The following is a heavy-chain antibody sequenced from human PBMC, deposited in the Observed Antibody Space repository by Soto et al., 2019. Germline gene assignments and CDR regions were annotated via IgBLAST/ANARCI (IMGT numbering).Heavy chain of an antibody. CDR1: GGSVSSGSYY. J-gene: IGHJ4*02. CDR2: IYYSGST. V-gene: IGHV4-61*01. D-gene: IGHD4-17*01. Sequence: QVQLQESGPGLVKPSETLSLTCTVSGGSVSSGSYYWSWIRQPPGKGLEWIGYIYYSGSTNYNPSLKSRVTISVDTSKNQFSLKLSSVTAADTAVYYCARALDGDPYFDYWGQGTLVTVSS. CDR3: ARALDGDPYFDY.